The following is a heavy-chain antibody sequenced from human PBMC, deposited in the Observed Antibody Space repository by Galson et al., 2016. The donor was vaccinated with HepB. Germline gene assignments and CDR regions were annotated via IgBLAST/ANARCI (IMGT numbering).Heavy chain of an antibody. CDR1: GFTVSSNY. CDR3: ARDNNYYYGMDV. V-gene: IGHV3-53*01. J-gene: IGHJ6*02. D-gene: IGHD2/OR15-2a*01. CDR2: IYSGGRT. Sequence: SLRLSCAASGFTVSSNYMTWVRQAPGKGLEWVSVIYSGGRTYYADSVKGRFIISRDNSKNTLYLQMNSLRAEDTAVYYCARDNNYYYGMDVGGQGTTVTVSS.